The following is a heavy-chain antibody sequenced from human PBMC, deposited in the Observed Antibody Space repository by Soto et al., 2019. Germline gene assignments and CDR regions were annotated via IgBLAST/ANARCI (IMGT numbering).Heavy chain of an antibody. J-gene: IGHJ6*02. Sequence: QVQLVQSAAEVKKPGSSVKVSCKASGGTFSSYAISWVRQAPGQGLEWMRGIIPIFGTANYAQKIQGRVTITADASTSTAYMELRSLRAGDTAVYYCARFSEGEYVASVGISYYYGMDVWGQGTTVPVSS. CDR1: GGTFSSYA. V-gene: IGHV1-69*01. CDR2: IIPIFGTA. D-gene: IGHD3-16*01. CDR3: ARFSEGEYVASVGISYYYGMDV.